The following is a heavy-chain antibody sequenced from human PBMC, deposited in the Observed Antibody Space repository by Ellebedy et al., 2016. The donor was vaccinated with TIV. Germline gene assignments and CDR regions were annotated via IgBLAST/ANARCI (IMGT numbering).Heavy chain of an antibody. CDR2: IIPIVGIA. J-gene: IGHJ6*02. V-gene: IGHV1-69*04. D-gene: IGHD3-16*01. Sequence: AASVKVSCKASGGPFSSYAISWVRQAPGQGLEWMGRIIPIVGIANYAQKFQGRVTITADKSTSTAYMELSNLRSEDTAVFYCARSHFGGSYGMDVWGQGTTVTVSS. CDR1: GGPFSSYA. CDR3: ARSHFGGSYGMDV.